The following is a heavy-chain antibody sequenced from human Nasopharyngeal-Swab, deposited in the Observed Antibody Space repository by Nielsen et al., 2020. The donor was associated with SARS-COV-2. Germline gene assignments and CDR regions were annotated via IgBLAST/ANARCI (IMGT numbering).Heavy chain of an antibody. CDR1: GGSLRSGDYY. CDR2: IYTNGGT. CDR3: VRDWSSPSKTAFDY. Sequence: SETLSLTCDVFGGSLRSGDYYWSWIRQPAGEGLEWIGRIYTNGGTNYNTSLTSRVTISVDLSKNQFSLKLTSVTAAETAVYYCVRDWSSPSKTAFDYWGQGILVTVSS. V-gene: IGHV4-61*02. J-gene: IGHJ4*02. D-gene: IGHD6-6*01.